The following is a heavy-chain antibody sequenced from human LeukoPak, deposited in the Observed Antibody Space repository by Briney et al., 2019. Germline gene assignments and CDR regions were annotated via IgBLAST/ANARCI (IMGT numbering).Heavy chain of an antibody. CDR3: ARISCTSCSAMYYMDV. CDR1: GFTFSTYG. Sequence: GGSLRLSCAASGFTFSTYGMHWVRRAPGKGLEWVAVIWYHGSETSYADSVKGRFTISRDNSKYTLYLQMNGLRAEDTAVYYCARISCTSCSAMYYMDVWGKGTTVTVSS. J-gene: IGHJ6*03. CDR2: IWYHGSET. D-gene: IGHD2-2*01. V-gene: IGHV3-33*01.